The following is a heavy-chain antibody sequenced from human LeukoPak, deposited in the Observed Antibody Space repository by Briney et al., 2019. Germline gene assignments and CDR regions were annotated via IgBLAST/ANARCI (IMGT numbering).Heavy chain of an antibody. CDR2: IYYSGST. J-gene: IGHJ4*02. CDR3: ARVGLYCGGDCYYFDY. D-gene: IGHD2-21*02. Sequence: SESLSLTCIVSGGSLSSHYWSWVRQPPGKGLEWIGYIYYSGSTNYNPSLKSRVTISVDTSKNQFSLRLSCVTAADTAVYYCARVGLYCGGDCYYFDYWGQGTLVTASS. CDR1: GGSLSSHY. V-gene: IGHV4-59*11.